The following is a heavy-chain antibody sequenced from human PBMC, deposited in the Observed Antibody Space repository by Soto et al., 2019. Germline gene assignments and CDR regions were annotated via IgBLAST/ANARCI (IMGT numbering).Heavy chain of an antibody. V-gene: IGHV4-34*01. CDR2: VSHRGST. CDR1: GGSFTGYY. J-gene: IGHJ4*02. D-gene: IGHD6-13*01. CDR3: ARNGGSTRHYFDS. Sequence: SQTLSLTCAVNGGSFTGYYGCWIRQSPGKGLEWIGEVSHRGSTNYNPSLKSRVTISIDTSKNQFSLKLNSVTAADTGMYYCARNGGSTRHYFDSWGQGTVVTVSS.